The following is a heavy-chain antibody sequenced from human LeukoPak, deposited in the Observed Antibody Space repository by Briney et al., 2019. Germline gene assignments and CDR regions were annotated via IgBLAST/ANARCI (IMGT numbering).Heavy chain of an antibody. CDR2: IYYSGST. J-gene: IGHJ4*02. D-gene: IGHD6-19*01. CDR3: ARDHRIAVAPFDY. Sequence: SETLPLTCTVSGGSISSSSYYWGWIRQPPGKGLEWIGSIYYSGSTYYNPSLKSRVTISVDTSKNQFSLKLSSVTAADTAVYYCARDHRIAVAPFDYWGQGTLVTVSS. V-gene: IGHV4-39*07. CDR1: GGSISSSSYY.